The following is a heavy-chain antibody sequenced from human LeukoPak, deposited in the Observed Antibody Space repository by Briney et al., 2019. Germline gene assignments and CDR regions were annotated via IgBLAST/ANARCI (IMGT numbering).Heavy chain of an antibody. CDR1: GYTFTSYY. J-gene: IGHJ6*03. V-gene: IGHV1-46*01. D-gene: IGHD5-12*01. CDR3: SVATSAYYYYYMDV. Sequence: ASVKVSCKASGYTFTSYYMHWVRQAPGQGLEWMGIINPSGGSTSYAQKFQGRVTMTRDMSTSTVYMELSSLRSEDTAVYYCSVATSAYYYYYMDVWGKGTTVTVSS. CDR2: INPSGGST.